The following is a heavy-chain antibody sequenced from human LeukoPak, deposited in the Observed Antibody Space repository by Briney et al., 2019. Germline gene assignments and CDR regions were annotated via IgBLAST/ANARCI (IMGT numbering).Heavy chain of an antibody. D-gene: IGHD2-2*01. CDR3: ARRQGCSSTSCPPDY. CDR1: GYSFTTYW. Sequence: GESLKISCKGSGYSFTTYWIGWVRQMPGKGLEWMGIIYPGDSDIRYSPSFQGQVTMSVDKSISTAYLQWTSLKASDTAMYYYARRQGCSSTSCPPDYWGQGTLVTVSS. J-gene: IGHJ4*02. CDR2: IYPGDSDI. V-gene: IGHV5-51*01.